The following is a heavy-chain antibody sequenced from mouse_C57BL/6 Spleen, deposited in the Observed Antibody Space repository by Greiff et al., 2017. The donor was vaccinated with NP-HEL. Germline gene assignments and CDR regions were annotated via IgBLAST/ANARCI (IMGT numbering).Heavy chain of an antibody. V-gene: IGHV1-81*01. CDR2: IYPRSGNT. D-gene: IGHD2-4*01. CDR3: ARALYDYDVAY. CDR1: GYTFTSYG. Sequence: LVESGAELARPGASVKLSCKASGYTFTSYGISWVKQRTGQGLEWIGEIYPRSGNTYYNEKFKGKATLTADKSSSTAYMELRSLTSEDSAVYFCARALYDYDVAYWGQGTLVTVSA. J-gene: IGHJ3*01.